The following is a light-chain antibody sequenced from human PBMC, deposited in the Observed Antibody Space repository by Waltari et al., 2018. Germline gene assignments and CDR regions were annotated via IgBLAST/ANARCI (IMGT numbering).Light chain of an antibody. CDR2: SAS. CDR1: QGISNY. Sequence: DIQMTQSPSSLSASVGDRVTITCRESQGISNYLAWYQQKPGKVLKLLIYSASTLRSGVPSRFIGSGCGTDFTLTISSLQPEDVSTYYCQKYNSAPWTFGQGAKVEIK. CDR3: QKYNSAPWT. J-gene: IGKJ1*01. V-gene: IGKV1-27*01.